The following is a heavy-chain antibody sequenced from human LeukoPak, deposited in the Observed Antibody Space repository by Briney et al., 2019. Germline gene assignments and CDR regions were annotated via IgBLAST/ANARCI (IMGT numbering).Heavy chain of an antibody. CDR1: GYTLTELS. J-gene: IGHJ4*02. CDR3: ATGLYYDSSGYYNY. D-gene: IGHD3-22*01. Sequence: GASVKVSCKVSGYTLTELSMRWVRQAPGKGLEWMGGFDPEDGETIYAQKFQGRVTMTEDTSTDTAYMELSSLSSEDTAVYYCATGLYYDSSGYYNYWGQGTLVTVSS. CDR2: FDPEDGET. V-gene: IGHV1-24*01.